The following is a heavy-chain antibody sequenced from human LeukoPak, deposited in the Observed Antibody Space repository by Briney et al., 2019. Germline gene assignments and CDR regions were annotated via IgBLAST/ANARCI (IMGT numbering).Heavy chain of an antibody. D-gene: IGHD4-17*01. CDR2: ITSSGNTI. Sequence: PGGSLRLSCATSGFTLSIYSMNWVRQAPGKGLEWVSYITSSGNTIYYADSVKGRFTISRDNAKNSLYLQMNSLRAEDTAVYYCARLTTMTTTGGPFDYWGQGTLVTVSS. CDR1: GFTLSIYS. V-gene: IGHV3-48*04. CDR3: ARLTTMTTTGGPFDY. J-gene: IGHJ4*02.